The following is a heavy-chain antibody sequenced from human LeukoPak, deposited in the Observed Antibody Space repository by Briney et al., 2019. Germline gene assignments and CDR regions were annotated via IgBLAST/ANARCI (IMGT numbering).Heavy chain of an antibody. J-gene: IGHJ4*02. CDR3: ARASTTVPNLLDH. V-gene: IGHV3-74*01. CDR1: GFPFSTYW. D-gene: IGHD4-17*01. Sequence: PGGSLRLSCAASGFPFSTYWMHWVRPAPGKGLVWLAYNKGDGSSTIYADSMKGRYTISRDNSKNTLYLQTSSLRAEDTAVYYCARASTTVPNLLDHWGRGTLVTVSS. CDR2: NKGDGSST.